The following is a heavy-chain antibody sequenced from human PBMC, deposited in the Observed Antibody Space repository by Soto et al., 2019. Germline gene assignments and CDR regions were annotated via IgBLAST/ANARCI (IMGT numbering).Heavy chain of an antibody. CDR2: IYSGGST. Sequence: GGSLRLSCAASGFTVSSNYMSWVRQAPGKGLEWVSVIYSGGSTYYADSVKGRFTISRDNSKNTLYLQMNSLRAEDTAVYYCARDLSGSYISYGMDVWGQGTTVTVSS. D-gene: IGHD1-26*01. V-gene: IGHV3-53*01. CDR3: ARDLSGSYISYGMDV. J-gene: IGHJ6*02. CDR1: GFTVSSNY.